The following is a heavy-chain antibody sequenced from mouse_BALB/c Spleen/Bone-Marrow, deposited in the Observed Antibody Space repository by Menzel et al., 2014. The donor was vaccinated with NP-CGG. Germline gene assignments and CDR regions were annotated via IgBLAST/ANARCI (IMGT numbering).Heavy chain of an antibody. Sequence: EVKLEESGGGLVQPGGSLELSCAASGFDFSSYWMSWVRRAPGKGLEWIGEINPDSSTINYTPSLKDKFIISRVNAKNTLYLQKNKVRSEDTALYYCTRLHYYGYSAYWGQGTLVTVST. CDR2: INPDSSTI. J-gene: IGHJ3*01. CDR3: TRLHYYGYSAY. CDR1: GFDFSSYW. V-gene: IGHV4-1*02. D-gene: IGHD1-2*01.